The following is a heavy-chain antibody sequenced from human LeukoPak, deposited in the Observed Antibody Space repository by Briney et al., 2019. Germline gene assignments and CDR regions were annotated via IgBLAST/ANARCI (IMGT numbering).Heavy chain of an antibody. CDR3: ARDLNLAAAGTVVY. D-gene: IGHD6-13*01. J-gene: IGHJ4*02. CDR1: GFTFSSDS. Sequence: PGGSLRLSCAGSGFTFSSDSMNWVRQAPGKGLEWVSYISGSSSTIFYADSVKGRFTISRDNAKNSLYLQMNSLRAEDTAVYYCARDLNLAAAGTVVYWGQGTLVTVSS. CDR2: ISGSSSTI. V-gene: IGHV3-48*04.